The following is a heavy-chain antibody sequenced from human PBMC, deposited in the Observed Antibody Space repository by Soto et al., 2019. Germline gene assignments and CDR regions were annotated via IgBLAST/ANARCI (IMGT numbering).Heavy chain of an antibody. Sequence: QVQLVQSGAEVKKPGSSVKVSCKASGGTFSSYTINWVRQAPGQGLEWMGRIIPILGIANYAQKFQGRVTITADKSTSTAYMELSSLRSEDTAVYYCARGYSGYDADYWGQGTLVTVSS. V-gene: IGHV1-69*02. CDR3: ARGYSGYDADY. CDR2: IIPILGIA. D-gene: IGHD5-12*01. CDR1: GGTFSSYT. J-gene: IGHJ4*02.